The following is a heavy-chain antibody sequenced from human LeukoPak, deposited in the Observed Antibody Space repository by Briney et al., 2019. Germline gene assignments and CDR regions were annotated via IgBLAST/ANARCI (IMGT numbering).Heavy chain of an antibody. Sequence: SVKVSCKASGGTFSSYAISWVRQAPGQGLEWMGGIIPIFGTANYAQKFQGRVTITADESTSTAYMELSSLRSDDTAIYYCARAGYCTNVVCNPEADWFDPWGQGTLVTVSS. CDR2: IIPIFGTA. D-gene: IGHD2-8*01. CDR3: ARAGYCTNVVCNPEADWFDP. CDR1: GGTFSSYA. J-gene: IGHJ5*02. V-gene: IGHV1-69*01.